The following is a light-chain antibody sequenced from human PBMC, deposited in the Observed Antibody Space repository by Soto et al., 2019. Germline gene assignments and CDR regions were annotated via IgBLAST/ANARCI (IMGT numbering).Light chain of an antibody. CDR2: WAS. CDR3: QQYYNTPLT. Sequence: DIVLTQSPDSLAVSLGERATINCKSSQSVLYRSNNKNYLAWYQQKPGQPPKLLIYWASTRESGVPDQFSGSGSGTDFTLTISSLQAEDVAVYYCQQYYNTPLTFGGGTKVEIK. CDR1: QSVLYRSNNKNY. V-gene: IGKV4-1*01. J-gene: IGKJ4*01.